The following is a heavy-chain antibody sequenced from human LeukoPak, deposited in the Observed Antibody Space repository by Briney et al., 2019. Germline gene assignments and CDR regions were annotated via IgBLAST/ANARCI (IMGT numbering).Heavy chain of an antibody. CDR2: IYTSGST. J-gene: IGHJ4*02. CDR3: ARASIPRSFDY. CDR1: GGSISSGSYY. Sequence: SETLSLTCTVSGGSISSGSYYWSWIRQPAGKGLEWIGRIYTSGSTNYNPSLKGRVTISVDTSKNQFSLKLSSVTAADTAVYYCARASIPRSFDYWGQGTLVTVSS. V-gene: IGHV4-61*02. D-gene: IGHD2-21*01.